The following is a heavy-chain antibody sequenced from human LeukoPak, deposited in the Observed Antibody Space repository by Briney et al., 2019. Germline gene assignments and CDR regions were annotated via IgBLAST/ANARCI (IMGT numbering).Heavy chain of an antibody. CDR1: GFTFSSYE. CDR3: AKDHLAGYSYGGYFLVC. J-gene: IGHJ4*02. D-gene: IGHD5-18*01. Sequence: PGGSLSLSCAASGFTFSSYEMNWVRQAPGKGLEWVSYISSSGSTIYYADSVKGRFTISRDNSKPTLYLQMISVRVEDTAVYYCAKDHLAGYSYGGYFLVCWGQGTLVTVSS. CDR2: ISSSGSTI. V-gene: IGHV3-48*03.